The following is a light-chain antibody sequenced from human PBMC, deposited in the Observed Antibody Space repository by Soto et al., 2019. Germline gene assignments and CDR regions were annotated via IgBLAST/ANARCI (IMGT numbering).Light chain of an antibody. CDR1: SSNIGSNY. CDR3: AAWDDSLSVH. Sequence: QSVLTQPPSASGTPGQRVTISCSGSSSNIGSNYVYWYQQLPGTAPNLLIYRNNQRPSGVPDRFSGSKSGTSASLAISGLRSEDEADYYCAAWDDSLSVHFGGGTKLTVL. V-gene: IGLV1-47*01. J-gene: IGLJ2*01. CDR2: RNN.